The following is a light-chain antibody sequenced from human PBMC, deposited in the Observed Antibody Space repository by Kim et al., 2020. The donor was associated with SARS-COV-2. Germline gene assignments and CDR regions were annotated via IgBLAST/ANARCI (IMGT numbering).Light chain of an antibody. CDR2: GAS. CDR3: HQYNDWPPGDT. J-gene: IGKJ2*01. CDR1: QSVSNN. Sequence: SPGERATHPCRASQSVSNNLAWYQLKPGQAPRLLIYGASTRATGTPARFSGSGSGTDFTLTVSSLQSEDFAVYYCHQYNDWPPGDTFGQGTKLEI. V-gene: IGKV3-15*01.